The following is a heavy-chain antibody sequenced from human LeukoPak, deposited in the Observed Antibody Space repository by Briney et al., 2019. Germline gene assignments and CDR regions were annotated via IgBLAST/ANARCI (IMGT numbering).Heavy chain of an antibody. V-gene: IGHV4-39*01. CDR3: ARQLPTAAADTRGYFEY. CDR1: GGSISNADYY. CDR2: IFYGERN. J-gene: IGHJ4*01. D-gene: IGHD6-13*01. Sequence: SETLSLTCSVSGGSISNADYYWGWIRQAPGKGLEWIGSIFYGERNHYNPSLKSRATMSVDTSENQFSLKLTSVTAADAAMYYCARQLPTAAADTRGYFEYWGQGAVVTVSS.